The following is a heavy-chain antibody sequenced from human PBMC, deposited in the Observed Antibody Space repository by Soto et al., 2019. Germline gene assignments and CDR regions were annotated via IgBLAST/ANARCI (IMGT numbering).Heavy chain of an antibody. D-gene: IGHD3-10*02. CDR2: IYSGGYT. CDR3: ETVRGGGGY. CDR1: GFTVSNNY. V-gene: IGHV3-53*01. J-gene: IGHJ4*02. Sequence: EVQLVESGGGLIQPGGSLRLSCAVSGFTVSNNYMSWVRQAPGKGLEGVSVIYSGGYTAYGDSVKGRFTISRDNSKNTLILQRKSRGAADAAFCYWETVRGGGGYWGQGTLVTVSS.